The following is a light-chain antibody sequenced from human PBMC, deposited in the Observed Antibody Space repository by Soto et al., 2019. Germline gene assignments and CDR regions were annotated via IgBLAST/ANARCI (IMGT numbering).Light chain of an antibody. V-gene: IGKV1D-12*01. CDR2: AAS. Sequence: DIQMSQSPSSVSASVRAIITISCPASQGISRSLAWYQQKPGKAPKLLIYAASSLQSGVPSRFSGSGFGTDFTLTISSLQPEDSAIYYCQQADTFPITFGQGTRLEI. J-gene: IGKJ5*01. CDR3: QQADTFPIT. CDR1: QGISRS.